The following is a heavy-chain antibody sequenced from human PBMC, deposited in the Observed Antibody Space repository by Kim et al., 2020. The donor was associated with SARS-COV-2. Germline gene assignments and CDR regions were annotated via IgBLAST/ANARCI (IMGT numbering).Heavy chain of an antibody. Sequence: ASVKVSCKASGYTFTGYYMHWVRQAPGQGLEWMGWINPNSGGTNYAQKFQGRVTMTRDTSISTAYMELSRLRSDDTAVYYCARGRIAARPVSCWFDPWGQGTLVTVSS. J-gene: IGHJ5*02. CDR1: GYTFTGYY. CDR2: INPNSGGT. D-gene: IGHD6-6*01. V-gene: IGHV1-2*02. CDR3: ARGRIAARPVSCWFDP.